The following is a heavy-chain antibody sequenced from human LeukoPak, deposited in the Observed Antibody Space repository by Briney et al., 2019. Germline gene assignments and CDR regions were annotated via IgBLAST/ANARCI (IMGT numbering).Heavy chain of an antibody. V-gene: IGHV3-30*04. CDR3: ARSRSGYQMTQYYYYMDV. D-gene: IGHD3-22*01. CDR2: TSYDGSNK. J-gene: IGHJ6*03. CDR1: GFTFSSYA. Sequence: GGSLRLSCAASGFTFSSYAMHWVRQAPGKGLEWVAVTSYDGSNKYYADSVKGRFTISRDNSKNTLYLQMNSLRAEDTAVYYCARSRSGYQMTQYYYYMDVWGKGTTVTIS.